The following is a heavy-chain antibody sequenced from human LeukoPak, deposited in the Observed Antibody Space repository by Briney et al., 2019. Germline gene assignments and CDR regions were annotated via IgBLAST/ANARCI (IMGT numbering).Heavy chain of an antibody. CDR3: ARGPSDYYDSSGHYFDY. Sequence: KPSETLSLTCTVSGYSISNGYYWGWIRQPPGKGLEWIGSFYHSGSTCYNPSLKSRVTISVDTSKNQFSLRLSSVTAADTAVYYCARGPSDYYDSSGHYFDYWGQGTLVTVSS. J-gene: IGHJ4*02. V-gene: IGHV4-38-2*02. D-gene: IGHD3-22*01. CDR1: GYSISNGYY. CDR2: FYHSGST.